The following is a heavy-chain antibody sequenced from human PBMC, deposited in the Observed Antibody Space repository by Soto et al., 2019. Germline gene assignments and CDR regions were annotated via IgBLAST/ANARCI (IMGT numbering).Heavy chain of an antibody. Sequence: ASVKVSCEASGYTLSDYGICWVRQAPGQGLEWLGWISTYNGNTIYAQNLQGRVTMTTDTPTSTVYMELRGLRSDDTAVYYCARDHLHSGYDFDFWGQGTLVTVSS. CDR3: ARDHLHSGYDFDF. CDR2: ISTYNGNT. V-gene: IGHV1-18*01. CDR1: GYTLSDYG. J-gene: IGHJ4*02. D-gene: IGHD5-12*01.